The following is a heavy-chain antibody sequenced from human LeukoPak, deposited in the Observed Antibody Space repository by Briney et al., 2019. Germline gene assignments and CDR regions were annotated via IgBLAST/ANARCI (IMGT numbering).Heavy chain of an antibody. J-gene: IGHJ4*02. D-gene: IGHD3-16*01. CDR3: AGALRPLDY. CDR2: IKDEGSEK. V-gene: IGHV3-7*03. Sequence: GSLRLSFAASGFPFTSHWMTWVRQAPGKGLAWVANIKDEGSEKYYVDSVKGRFTISRDNAKNSLYLQMNSLRVEDTAVYYCAGALRPLDYWGQGTLVTVSS. CDR1: GFPFTSHW.